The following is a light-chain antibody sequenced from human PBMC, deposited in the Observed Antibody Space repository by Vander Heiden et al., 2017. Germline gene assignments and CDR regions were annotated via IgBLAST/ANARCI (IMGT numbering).Light chain of an antibody. J-gene: IGKJ4*01. V-gene: IGKV3-15*01. Sequence: EIVMTQSPATLSVSPGERATLPCRASQSVSSNLAWDQQKPGQAPRLLIYGASTRATGIPARFSGSGSGTEFTLTISSLQSEDFAVYYCQQYKNWPPLTFGGGTKVEIK. CDR2: GAS. CDR1: QSVSSN. CDR3: QQYKNWPPLT.